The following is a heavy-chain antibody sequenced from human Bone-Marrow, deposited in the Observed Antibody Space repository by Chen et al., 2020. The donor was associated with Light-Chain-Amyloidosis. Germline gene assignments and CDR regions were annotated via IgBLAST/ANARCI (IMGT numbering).Heavy chain of an antibody. V-gene: IGHV1-69-2*01. CDR1: GYTFTDSY. CDR3: ATEFGITGLGAAY. CDR2: VDPEDGKT. Sequence: DVQLAQSGPEVKTTGATVQISCKVSGYTFTDSYFHWVQQAPGQGLEWVGFVDPEDGKTVYAEKFQGRVTITADTSTATVYMQLSSLRSADTAVYYCATEFGITGLGAAYWGQGTLVTVSS. J-gene: IGHJ4*02. D-gene: IGHD1-20*01.